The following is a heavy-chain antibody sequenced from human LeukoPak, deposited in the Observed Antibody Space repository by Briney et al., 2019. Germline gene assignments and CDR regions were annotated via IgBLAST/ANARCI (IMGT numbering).Heavy chain of an antibody. D-gene: IGHD6-13*01. V-gene: IGHV1-69*05. J-gene: IGHJ4*02. CDR3: ARVPLSRSGRDYLSSSWYPPWDY. CDR2: IIPIFGTA. CDR1: GGTFSSYA. Sequence: GAXVKVSFKASGGTFSSYAISWVRPAPGQGVEWMGRIIPIFGTANYSQKFQGRVTITTDESTSKTYMELSSLRSEDTAVYYCARVPLSRSGRDYLSSSWYPPWDYWGQGTLVTVSS.